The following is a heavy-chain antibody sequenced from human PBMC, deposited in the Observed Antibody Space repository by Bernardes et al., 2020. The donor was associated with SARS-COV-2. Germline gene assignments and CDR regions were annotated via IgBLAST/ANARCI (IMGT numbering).Heavy chain of an antibody. J-gene: IGHJ4*02. CDR3: AKMWGTATVTPIGY. V-gene: IGHV3-23*01. D-gene: IGHD4-4*01. Sequence: GGSLRLSCAASGFTFSNYAMTWVRQAPGKGLDWIGAISGSGGSTYYADSVKGRFTISRDNSKNTLYLQMNSLRAEDTAVYYCAKMWGTATVTPIGYWGQGTLVTVSS. CDR1: GFTFSNYA. CDR2: ISGSGGST.